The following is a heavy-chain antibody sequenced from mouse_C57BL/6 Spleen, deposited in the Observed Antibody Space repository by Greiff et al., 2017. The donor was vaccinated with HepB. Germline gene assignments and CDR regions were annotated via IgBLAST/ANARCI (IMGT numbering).Heavy chain of an antibody. Sequence: QVQLKESGPELVKPGASVKLSCKASGYTFTSYDINWVKQRPGQGLEWIGWIYPRDGSTKYNEKFKGKATLTVDTYSSTASMELHSLTSEDSAFYFCARSDGNYFDYWGQGTTLTVSS. CDR3: ARSDGNYFDY. CDR2: IYPRDGST. D-gene: IGHD2-1*01. J-gene: IGHJ2*01. V-gene: IGHV1-85*01. CDR1: GYTFTSYD.